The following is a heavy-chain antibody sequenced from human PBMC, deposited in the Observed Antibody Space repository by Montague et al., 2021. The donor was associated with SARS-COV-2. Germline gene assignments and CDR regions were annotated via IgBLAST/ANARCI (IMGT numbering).Heavy chain of an antibody. CDR3: AREVGRYYDWRSDS. Sequence: TLSLTCTVSGGSISSGNYYWSWIRQPAGKGLEWIGRIYTSGXTXYXXXXKXRVTISADTSKNQFSLKLSTMTAADTAVYYCAREVGRYYDWRSDSWGQGTLVTVSS. J-gene: IGHJ4*02. V-gene: IGHV4-61*02. CDR2: IYTSGXT. CDR1: GGSISSGNYY. D-gene: IGHD1-26*01.